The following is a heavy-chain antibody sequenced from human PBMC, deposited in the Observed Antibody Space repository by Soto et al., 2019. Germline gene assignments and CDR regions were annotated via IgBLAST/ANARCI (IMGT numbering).Heavy chain of an antibody. J-gene: IGHJ4*02. D-gene: IGHD3-22*01. CDR3: ARAHSGYYYSHYFDY. CDR2: INHSGST. Sequence: SETLSLTCAVYGGSFSGYYWSWIRKPPGKGLEWIGEINHSGSTNYNPSLKSRVTISVDTSKNQFSLKLSSVTAADTAVYYCARAHSGYYYSHYFDYWGQGTLVTVSS. V-gene: IGHV4-34*01. CDR1: GGSFSGYY.